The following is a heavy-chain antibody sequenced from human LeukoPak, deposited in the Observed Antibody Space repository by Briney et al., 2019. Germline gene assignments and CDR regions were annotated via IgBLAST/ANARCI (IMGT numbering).Heavy chain of an antibody. D-gene: IGHD6-13*01. CDR3: ARARRQQPPNWFDH. CDR2: ISSSSSTI. J-gene: IGHJ5*02. Sequence: GGSLRLSCAASGFTFRSYSMNWVRQAPGKGLEWVSYISSSSSTIYYADSVKGRFTISRDNAKNSLYLQMNSLRAEDTAVYYCARARRQQPPNWFDHWGQGTLVTVSS. CDR1: GFTFRSYS. V-gene: IGHV3-48*04.